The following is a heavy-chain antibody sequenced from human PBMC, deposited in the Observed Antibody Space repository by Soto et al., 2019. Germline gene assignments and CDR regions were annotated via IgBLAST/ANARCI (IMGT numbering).Heavy chain of an antibody. CDR1: GGTFSSSA. CDR2: IIPTFGTS. Sequence: VASVKVSCKASGGTFSSSAINWLRQAPGQGPEWMGGIIPTFGTSNYIPKLRGRVTITADTSTNTAYMEVSSLTSGDTAMYYCARSETAGHKGFDIWGQGTMVTVSS. V-gene: IGHV1-69*06. CDR3: ARSETAGHKGFDI. D-gene: IGHD6-19*01. J-gene: IGHJ3*02.